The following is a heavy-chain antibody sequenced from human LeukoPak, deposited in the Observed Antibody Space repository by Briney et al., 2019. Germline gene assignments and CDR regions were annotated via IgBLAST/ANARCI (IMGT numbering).Heavy chain of an antibody. CDR3: ARLTALAGHRGAFDI. J-gene: IGHJ3*02. V-gene: IGHV4-39*01. Sequence: KTSETLSLTCNVSGGSIGGHTFYWDWVRRPPGKGLEWIATIYYNGNTFYNPSLKSRVAISIDMSKSQFSLHLSSVTAADTAIYYCARLTALAGHRGAFDIWGPGTMVTVSS. CDR1: GGSIGGHTFY. CDR2: IYYNGNT. D-gene: IGHD6-19*01.